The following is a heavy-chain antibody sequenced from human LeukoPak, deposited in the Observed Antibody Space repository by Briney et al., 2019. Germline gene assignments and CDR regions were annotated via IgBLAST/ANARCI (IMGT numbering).Heavy chain of an antibody. Sequence: GASVKVSCKTSGYTFTGYYLHWVRQVPGQGLEWMGWIIPNSGGTNYAQKFQGRVTMTRDTSISTAYMELSRLRSDDTAVYYCARNHYYDSSGYFIDYWGQGTLVTVSS. CDR3: ARNHYYDSSGYFIDY. J-gene: IGHJ4*02. D-gene: IGHD3-22*01. V-gene: IGHV1-2*02. CDR2: IIPNSGGT. CDR1: GYTFTGYY.